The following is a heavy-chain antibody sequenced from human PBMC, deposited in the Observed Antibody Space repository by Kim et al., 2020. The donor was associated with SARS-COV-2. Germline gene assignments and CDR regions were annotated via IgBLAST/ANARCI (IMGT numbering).Heavy chain of an antibody. D-gene: IGHD2-15*01. J-gene: IGHJ6*02. CDR2: IIPIFGTA. CDR3: ARGQYCSGGSCYGLYYYGMDV. V-gene: IGHV1-69*13. CDR1: GGTFSSYA. Sequence: SVKVSCKASGGTFSSYAISWVRQAPGQGLEWMGGIIPIFGTANYAQKFQGRVTITADESTSTAYMELSSLRSEDTAVYYCARGQYCSGGSCYGLYYYGMDVWGQGTTVTVSS.